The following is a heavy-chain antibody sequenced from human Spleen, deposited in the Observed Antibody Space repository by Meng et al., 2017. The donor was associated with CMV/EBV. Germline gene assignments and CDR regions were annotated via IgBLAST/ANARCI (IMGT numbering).Heavy chain of an antibody. J-gene: IGHJ6*02. CDR2: ISVSGDII. Sequence: GGSLRLSCAASGFTLRNYEMNWVRQAPGKGLQWVSYISVSGDIIYYADSVKGRFSISRDSAKNSVFLQMSGLRAEDTAAYYCVREHSSLVRGVVQYYGMDVWGHGTTVTVSS. V-gene: IGHV3-48*03. CDR3: VREHSSLVRGVVQYYGMDV. D-gene: IGHD3-10*01. CDR1: GFTLRNYE.